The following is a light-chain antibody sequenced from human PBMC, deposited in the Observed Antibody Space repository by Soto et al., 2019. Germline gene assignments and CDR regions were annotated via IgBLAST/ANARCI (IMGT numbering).Light chain of an antibody. V-gene: IGKV1-27*01. CDR2: AAY. CDR1: QGISNY. CDR3: QKYNSAPWT. J-gene: IGKJ1*01. Sequence: IQMTQSPYSLSASVGDRVTITCRASQGISNYLAWYQQKPGKVPKLLIYAAYTLQSGVPSRFSGSGSGTDFTLTISSLQPEDVATYYCQKYNSAPWTVGQVTKVEI.